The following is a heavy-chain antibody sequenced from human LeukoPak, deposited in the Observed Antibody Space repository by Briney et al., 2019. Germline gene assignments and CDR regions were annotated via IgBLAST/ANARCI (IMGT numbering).Heavy chain of an antibody. CDR1: GFTFSSYS. CDR3: ATAGVATTGNDY. Sequence: GGSLRLSCAASGFTFSSYSMNWVRQAPGKGLEWVSSISSSSYIYYADSVKGRFTISRDNAKNSLYLQMNSLRAEDTAVYYCATAGVATTGNDYWGQGTLVTVSS. CDR2: ISSSSYI. V-gene: IGHV3-21*01. D-gene: IGHD5-12*01. J-gene: IGHJ4*02.